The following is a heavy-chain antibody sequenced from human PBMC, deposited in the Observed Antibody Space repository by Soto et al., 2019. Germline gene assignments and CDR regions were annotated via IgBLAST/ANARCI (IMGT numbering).Heavy chain of an antibody. Sequence: SLRLSCAASGFTFSSYAMSWVRQAPGEGLEWVSAISGSGGSTYYADSVKGRFTISRDNSKNTLYLQMNSLRAEDTAVYYCAKARPLGGSSWYFDYWGQGTLVTVSS. V-gene: IGHV3-23*01. J-gene: IGHJ4*02. CDR1: GFTFSSYA. CDR3: AKARPLGGSSWYFDY. CDR2: ISGSGGST. D-gene: IGHD6-13*01.